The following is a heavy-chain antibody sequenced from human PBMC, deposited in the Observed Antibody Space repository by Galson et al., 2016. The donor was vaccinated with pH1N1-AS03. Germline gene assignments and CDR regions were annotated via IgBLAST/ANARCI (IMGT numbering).Heavy chain of an antibody. CDR1: GFTFNTYA. Sequence: SLRLSCAASGFTFNTYAMNWVRQASGKGLEWVSSFSGSGDKTYYADSVKGRFTFPRDNSNNTLYLQMKSLRAGDTAVYYGARHRTGTTRGAAFDRWGQGTMVTVSS. V-gene: IGHV3-23*01. CDR2: FSGSGDKT. J-gene: IGHJ3*02. D-gene: IGHD1-7*01. CDR3: ARHRTGTTRGAAFDR.